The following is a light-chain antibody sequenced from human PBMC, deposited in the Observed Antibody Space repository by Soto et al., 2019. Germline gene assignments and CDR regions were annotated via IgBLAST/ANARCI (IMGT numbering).Light chain of an antibody. Sequence: EIVLTQSPATLSLSPGERAILSCRASKRVSTYFACFQQKPGQPPRLLIYNASNRTTAIPARFSGSGSGTDFTPPTSSLEPEDFAVYYCQQRGDWPPITFGQGTRLEIK. CDR1: KRVSTY. V-gene: IGKV3-11*01. CDR2: NAS. CDR3: QQRGDWPPIT. J-gene: IGKJ5*01.